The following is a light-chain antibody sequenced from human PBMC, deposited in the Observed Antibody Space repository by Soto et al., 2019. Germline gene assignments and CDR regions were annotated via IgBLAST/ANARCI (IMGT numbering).Light chain of an antibody. J-gene: IGLJ1*01. CDR1: SSDVGNYNY. V-gene: IGLV2-14*03. Sequence: QSAVTQPASVSGSPGQSITISCTGASSDVGNYNYVSWYQQHPGKAPKLIIYDVSNRPSGVSNRFSGSKSGNTASLTISGLQAEDEADYYCSSYTSSTTLYVFGTGTKVTVL. CDR3: SSYTSSTTLYV. CDR2: DVS.